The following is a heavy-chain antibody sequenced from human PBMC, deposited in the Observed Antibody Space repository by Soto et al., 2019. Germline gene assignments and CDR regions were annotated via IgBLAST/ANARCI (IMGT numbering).Heavy chain of an antibody. CDR2: IDWDDDK. V-gene: IGHV2-70*01. CDR1: GFSLSTRGMC. Sequence: SGPTLVNPTQTLTLTCTFSGFSLSTRGMCVNWIRQPPGKALEWLALIDWDDDKFYSTSLKTRLTISKDTSKNQVVLTMTNMDPVDTATYYCARSPKGYCSGGSCSYYFDYWGQGTLVTVSS. CDR3: ARSPKGYCSGGSCSYYFDY. D-gene: IGHD2-15*01. J-gene: IGHJ4*02.